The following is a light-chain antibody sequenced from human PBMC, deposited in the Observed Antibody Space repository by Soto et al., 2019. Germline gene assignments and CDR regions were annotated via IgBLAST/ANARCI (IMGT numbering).Light chain of an antibody. V-gene: IGLV2-23*02. Sequence: ALPQPASVSGPPRQSITISCYRTTSAFGNNDLASWYQHHPGKAPKLMIYEVSKWPSGVSNRFSGSKSGNTASLTISGLQAEDEADYYCCSYAGGSPFYVFGTGTKVTVL. CDR3: CSYAGGSPFYV. CDR2: EVS. J-gene: IGLJ1*01. CDR1: TSAFGNNDL.